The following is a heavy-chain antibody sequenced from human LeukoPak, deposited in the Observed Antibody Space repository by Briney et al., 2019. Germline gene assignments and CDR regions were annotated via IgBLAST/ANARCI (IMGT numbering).Heavy chain of an antibody. V-gene: IGHV4-59*01. CDR1: GGSISSYY. D-gene: IGHD3-22*01. Sequence: SETLSLTCTVSGGSISSYYWSWIRQPPGKGLEWIGYIYYSGSTNYNPSLKSRVTISVDTSKNQFSLKLSSVTAADTAVYYCAAYYYDSSGYYESFDFWGQGTLVTVSS. CDR3: AAYYYDSSGYYESFDF. CDR2: IYYSGST. J-gene: IGHJ4*02.